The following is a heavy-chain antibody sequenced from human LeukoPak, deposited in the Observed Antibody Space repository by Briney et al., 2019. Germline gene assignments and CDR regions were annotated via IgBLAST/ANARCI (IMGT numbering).Heavy chain of an antibody. Sequence: SETLSLTCTVSGGSISSYYWSWIRQPPGKGLEWIGYIYYSGSTNYNPSLKSRVTISVDTSKNQFSLRLSSVTAADTAVYYCARHGATIYFDYWGQGTLVTVSS. D-gene: IGHD5-12*01. CDR3: ARHGATIYFDY. J-gene: IGHJ4*02. CDR1: GGSISSYY. V-gene: IGHV4-59*08. CDR2: IYYSGST.